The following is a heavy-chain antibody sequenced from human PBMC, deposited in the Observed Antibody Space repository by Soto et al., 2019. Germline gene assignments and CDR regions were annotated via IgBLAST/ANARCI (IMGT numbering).Heavy chain of an antibody. D-gene: IGHD6-6*01. CDR2: ISGSDDST. Sequence: EVQLLESGGGLVQPGESLRLSCAASGFTFSSYAMSWVRQAAEKGLEWVSVISGSDDSTYYADSVKGRFTISRDNSKNTLYLQMNSLRAEDTAVHYCAKRRSSSTFDYWGQGTLVTVSS. J-gene: IGHJ4*02. V-gene: IGHV3-23*01. CDR1: GFTFSSYA. CDR3: AKRRSSSTFDY.